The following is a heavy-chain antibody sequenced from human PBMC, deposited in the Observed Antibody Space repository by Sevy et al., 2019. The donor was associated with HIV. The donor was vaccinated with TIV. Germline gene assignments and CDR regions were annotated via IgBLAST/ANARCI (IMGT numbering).Heavy chain of an antibody. J-gene: IGHJ4*02. Sequence: ASVKVSCKVSGYTLSQISMHWVRQAPGKGLEWMGSFDPEDGGTIYAQKFQARVTMTEDTSTDTAYMELSSLRSDDTAVSYCATTKDYYDSSGSPFDSWGQGTLVTVSS. CDR3: ATTKDYYDSSGSPFDS. D-gene: IGHD3-22*01. CDR1: GYTLSQIS. CDR2: FDPEDGGT. V-gene: IGHV1-24*01.